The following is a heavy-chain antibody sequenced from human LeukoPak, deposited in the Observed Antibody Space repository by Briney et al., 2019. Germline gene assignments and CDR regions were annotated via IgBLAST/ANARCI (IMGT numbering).Heavy chain of an antibody. CDR1: GGSISSYS. V-gene: IGHV4-59*01. D-gene: IGHD5-12*01. CDR2: VYHSGSI. J-gene: IGHJ4*02. CDR3: VSSYGGYVLDY. Sequence: PSETLSLTCTVSGGSISSYSWNWIRQSPGKGLEWIGRVYHSGSINYKPSLKSRVTISVDTSKNQFSLNLSSVTAADTAVYYCVSSYGGYVLDYWGQGTLVIVSS.